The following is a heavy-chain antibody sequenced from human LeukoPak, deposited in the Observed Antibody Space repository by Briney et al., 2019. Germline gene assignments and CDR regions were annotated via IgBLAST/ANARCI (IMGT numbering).Heavy chain of an antibody. J-gene: IGHJ4*02. CDR3: ARSLGYCSAGSCFPFDY. V-gene: IGHV3-7*05. CDR1: GFTFSSYW. Sequence: GGSLRLSCAASGFTFSSYWMSWVRQAPGKSLEWVANIKQDGSDKYYVDSVKGRFTISRDNAKNSLYLEMNSLRAEDTAVYYCARSLGYCSAGSCFPFDYWGQGTLVTVSS. D-gene: IGHD2-15*01. CDR2: IKQDGSDK.